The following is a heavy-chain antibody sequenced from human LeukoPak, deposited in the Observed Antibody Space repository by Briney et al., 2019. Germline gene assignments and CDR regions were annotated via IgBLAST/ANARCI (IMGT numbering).Heavy chain of an antibody. V-gene: IGHV3-11*01. J-gene: IGHJ4*02. D-gene: IGHD3-22*01. Sequence: GGSLRLSCAASGFTFSDYYMSWIRQAPGKGLEWVSYISSSGSTIYYADSVKGRFTISRDNAKNSLYLQMNSLRAEDTAVYYCARDRDDSSGYYPFDYWGQGTLVTVSS. CDR2: ISSSGSTI. CDR1: GFTFSDYY. CDR3: ARDRDDSSGYYPFDY.